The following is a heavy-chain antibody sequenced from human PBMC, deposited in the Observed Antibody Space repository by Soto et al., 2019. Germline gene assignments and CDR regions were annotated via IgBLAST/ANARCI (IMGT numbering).Heavy chain of an antibody. CDR3: TRGDWFDP. V-gene: IGHV3-30*14. CDR2: ISYDGSNK. J-gene: IGHJ5*02. CDR1: GFTFSRNA. Sequence: QVQLVESGGGVVQPGKSLTLSCRGSGFTFSRNAMHWVRQAPGKGLEWVAVISYDGSNKYYADSVKGRVTISRDDSKNTVYVQMNRMRPEDTAMYYCTRGDWFDPWGQGTLVTVSS.